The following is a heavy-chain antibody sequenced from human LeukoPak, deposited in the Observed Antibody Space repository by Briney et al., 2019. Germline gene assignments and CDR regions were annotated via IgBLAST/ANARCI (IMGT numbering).Heavy chain of an antibody. D-gene: IGHD3-16*01. Sequence: SKTLSLTCTVSGGSISSGGYYWSWIRQHPGKGLEWIGYIYYSGSTYYNPSLKSRVTISVDTSKNQFSLKLSSVTAADTAVYYCATGLHLPTLFDYWGKGTLVTVSS. CDR1: GGSISSGGYY. V-gene: IGHV4-31*03. CDR3: ATGLHLPTLFDY. J-gene: IGHJ4*02. CDR2: IYYSGST.